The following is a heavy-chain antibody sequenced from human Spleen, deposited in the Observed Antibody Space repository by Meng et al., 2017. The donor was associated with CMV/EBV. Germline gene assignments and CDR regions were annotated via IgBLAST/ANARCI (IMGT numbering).Heavy chain of an antibody. D-gene: IGHD3/OR15-3a*01. V-gene: IGHV4-59*01. J-gene: IGHJ6*02. Sequence: SETLSLTCTVSGGSISSYYWSWIRQPPGKGLEWIGYIYYSGSTNYNPSLKSRVAISEDTSKNQFSLKLSSVTAADTAVYYCARGGLDSRYYYFHYAMDVWGQGTTVTVSS. CDR1: GGSISSYY. CDR3: ARGGLDSRYYYFHYAMDV. CDR2: IYYSGST.